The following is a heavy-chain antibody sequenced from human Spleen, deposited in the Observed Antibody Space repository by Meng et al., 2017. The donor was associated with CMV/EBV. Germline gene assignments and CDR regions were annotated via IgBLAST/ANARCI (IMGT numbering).Heavy chain of an antibody. Sequence: SETLSLTCTVSGGSISRHYWNWIRQAPGKGLEWIGFMYDSGITRYNPSLRSRVSISVDTSKNQFSLKLSSVTAADTAVYYCARDGGAIHYWGQGTLVTVSS. J-gene: IGHJ4*02. CDR3: ARDGGAIHY. CDR2: MYDSGIT. V-gene: IGHV4-59*11. CDR1: GGSISRHY. D-gene: IGHD3-10*01.